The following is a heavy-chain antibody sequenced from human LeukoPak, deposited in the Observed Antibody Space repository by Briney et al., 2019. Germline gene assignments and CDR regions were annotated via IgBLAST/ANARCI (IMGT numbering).Heavy chain of an antibody. CDR1: GFTFSSYG. D-gene: IGHD5-24*01. CDR3: ARRGGGYNRGYWFDP. CDR2: ISSSGSTI. V-gene: IGHV3-48*04. J-gene: IGHJ5*02. Sequence: GGSLRLSCAASGFTFSSYGMNWVRQAPGKGLEWVSYISSSGSTIYYADSVKGRFTISRDNAKNSLYLQMNSLRAEDTAVYYCARRGGGYNRGYWFDPWGQGTLVTVSS.